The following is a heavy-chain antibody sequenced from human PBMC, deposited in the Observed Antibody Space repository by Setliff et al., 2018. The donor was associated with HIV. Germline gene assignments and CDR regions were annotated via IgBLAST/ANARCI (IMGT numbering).Heavy chain of an antibody. CDR1: GYTFTGYY. D-gene: IGHD5-18*01. CDR3: ARAPGPPWIQLWLTYFDY. Sequence: ASVKVSCKASGYTFTGYYIHWVRQAPGQGLEWMGWINPNSGDTNYSQRFRGRVTMTRDTSISTAYMELSRLRSDDTAVFYCARAPGPPWIQLWLTYFDYWGRGTLVTVSS. CDR2: INPNSGDT. V-gene: IGHV1-2*02. J-gene: IGHJ4*02.